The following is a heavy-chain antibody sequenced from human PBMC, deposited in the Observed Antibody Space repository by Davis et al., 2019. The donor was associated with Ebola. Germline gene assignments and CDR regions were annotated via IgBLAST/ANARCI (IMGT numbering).Heavy chain of an antibody. Sequence: PGGSLRLSCAASGFTFSSYWMSWVRQAPGKGLEWVANIKQDGSEKYYVDSVKGRFTISRDNAKNSLYLQMNSLRAEDTAVYYCARAAGTHVGYYYYGMDVWGQGTTVTVSS. CDR3: ARAAGTHVGYYYYGMDV. D-gene: IGHD6-13*01. CDR2: IKQDGSEK. J-gene: IGHJ6*02. CDR1: GFTFSSYW. V-gene: IGHV3-7*03.